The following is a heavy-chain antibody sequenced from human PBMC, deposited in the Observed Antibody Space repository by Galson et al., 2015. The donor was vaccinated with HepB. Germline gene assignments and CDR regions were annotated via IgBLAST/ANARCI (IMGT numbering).Heavy chain of an antibody. V-gene: IGHV3-30*04. CDR2: ISYDGK. CDR1: GFTFSNYA. Sequence: SLRLSCAASGFTFSNYAMHWVRQAPDKGPEWVAVISYDGKTYADSVKGRFTISRDNPKNTLYLLMNSLREEDTAVYFCARDRQATILYYHGMDVWGQGTMVTVSS. CDR3: ARDRQATILYYHGMDV. J-gene: IGHJ6*02. D-gene: IGHD5-12*01.